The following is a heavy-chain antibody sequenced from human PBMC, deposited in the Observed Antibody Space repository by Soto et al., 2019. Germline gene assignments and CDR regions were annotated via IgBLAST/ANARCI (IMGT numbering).Heavy chain of an antibody. V-gene: IGHV3-15*07. CDR2: IKTKADGGTA. D-gene: IGHD5-12*01. CDR3: TTDSWPRDAY. J-gene: IGHJ4*02. CDR1: GYTFSNAW. Sequence: EVQLVESGGGWVKPGGSIRLSCEASGYTFSNAWMNWVRQAPGKGLEWVGRIKTKADGGTADYAAPAKGRFTISRDDSKNMLFLQMNSLKTEDTAVYYCTTDSWPRDAYWGQGTLVTVSS.